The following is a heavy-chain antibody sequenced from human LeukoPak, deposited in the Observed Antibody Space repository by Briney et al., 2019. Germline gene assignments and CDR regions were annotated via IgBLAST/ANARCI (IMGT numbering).Heavy chain of an antibody. Sequence: SETLSLTCTVSGGSISSYYWSWIRQPPGKGLEWIGYIYYSGSTNYNPSLKSRVTISVDTSKNQFSLKLSSVTAADTGVYYCARETYGSGPNYYYYGMDVWGQGTTVTVSS. CDR2: IYYSGST. CDR1: GGSISSYY. J-gene: IGHJ6*02. V-gene: IGHV4-59*01. D-gene: IGHD3-10*01. CDR3: ARETYGSGPNYYYYGMDV.